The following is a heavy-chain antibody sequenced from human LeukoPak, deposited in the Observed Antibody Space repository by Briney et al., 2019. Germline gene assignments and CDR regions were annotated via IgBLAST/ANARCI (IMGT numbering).Heavy chain of an antibody. CDR1: GGSFSGYY. Sequence: PSETLSLTCAVYGGSFSGYYWSWIRQPPGKGLEWIGEINHSGSTNYNPSLKSRVTISVDTSKNQFSLKLSSVTAADTAVYYCAREPNPGIAAAGDFDYWGQGTLVTVSS. V-gene: IGHV4-34*01. CDR3: AREPNPGIAAAGDFDY. D-gene: IGHD6-13*01. J-gene: IGHJ4*02. CDR2: INHSGST.